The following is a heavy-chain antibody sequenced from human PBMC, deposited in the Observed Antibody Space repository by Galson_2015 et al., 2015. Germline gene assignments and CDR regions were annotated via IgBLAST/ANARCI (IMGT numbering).Heavy chain of an antibody. CDR1: GFTFSDYY. CDR3: ARDNRRVQGYRGEERAFDI. Sequence: SLRLSCAASGFTFSDYYMSWIRQAPGKGLEWVSYISSSGSTIYYADSVKGRFTISRDNAKNSLYLQMNSLRAEDTAVYYCARDNRRVQGYRGEERAFDIWGQGTMVTVSS. D-gene: IGHD3-16*02. J-gene: IGHJ3*02. V-gene: IGHV3-11*01. CDR2: ISSSGSTI.